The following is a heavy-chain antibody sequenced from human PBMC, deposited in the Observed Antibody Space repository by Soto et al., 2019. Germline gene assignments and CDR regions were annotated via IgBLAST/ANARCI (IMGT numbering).Heavy chain of an antibody. Sequence: QVQLQESGPGLVKPSGTLSLTCAVSGGSISSSNWWSWVRQPPGKGLEWIGEIYHSGSTNYNPSLKSRVTXXVXXAKNPVSLKLSSVTAADTAVYYCARVAVAGTRFDYWGQGTLVTVSS. CDR3: ARVAVAGTRFDY. D-gene: IGHD6-19*01. CDR2: IYHSGST. J-gene: IGHJ4*02. CDR1: GGSISSSNW. V-gene: IGHV4-4*02.